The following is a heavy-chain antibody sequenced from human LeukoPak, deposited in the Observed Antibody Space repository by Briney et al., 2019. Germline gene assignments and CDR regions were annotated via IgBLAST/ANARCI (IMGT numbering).Heavy chain of an antibody. CDR1: GFTFSTYG. D-gene: IGHD3-10*01. J-gene: IGHJ6*03. CDR2: IQSDGRNK. Sequence: PGESVRLSCATSGFTFSTYGMHWVRQAPGKGLEWVTFIQSDGRNKYYADSVKGRFTISRDNAKNSLYLQMNSLRAEDTALYYCAKDSLVRGYYYYYMDVWGKGTTVTISS. CDR3: AKDSLVRGYYYYYMDV. V-gene: IGHV3-30*02.